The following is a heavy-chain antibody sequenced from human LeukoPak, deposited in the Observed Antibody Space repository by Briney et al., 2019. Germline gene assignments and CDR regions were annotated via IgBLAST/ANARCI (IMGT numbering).Heavy chain of an antibody. J-gene: IGHJ4*02. V-gene: IGHV5-51*01. CDR1: GYSFTSYW. Sequence: GESLKISCKGSGYSFTSYWIGWVRQMPGKGLEWMGIIYPGDSDTRYSPSFQGQVTISADKSISTAYLQWSSLKASDTAMYHCARHSRPYYYDSSGYPDYWGQGTLVTVSS. CDR3: ARHSRPYYYDSSGYPDY. CDR2: IYPGDSDT. D-gene: IGHD3-22*01.